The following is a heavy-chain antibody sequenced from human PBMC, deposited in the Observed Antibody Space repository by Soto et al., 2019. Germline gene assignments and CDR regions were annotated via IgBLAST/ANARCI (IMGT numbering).Heavy chain of an antibody. D-gene: IGHD3-22*01. Sequence: GGSLRLSCAASGFTFSNAWMSWVRQAPGKGLEWVGRIKSKTDGGTTDYAAPVKGRFTISRDDSKNTLYLQMNSLKTEDTAVYYCTTDAYDSSGYDAFDIWGQGTMVTVSS. V-gene: IGHV3-15*01. CDR2: IKSKTDGGTT. J-gene: IGHJ3*02. CDR3: TTDAYDSSGYDAFDI. CDR1: GFTFSNAW.